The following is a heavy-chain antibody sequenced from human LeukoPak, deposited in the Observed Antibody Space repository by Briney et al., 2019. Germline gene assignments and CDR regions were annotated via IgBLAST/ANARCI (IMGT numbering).Heavy chain of an antibody. D-gene: IGHD4-11*01. CDR2: IRYDGSNK. J-gene: IGHJ5*02. CDR1: GFTFSSYG. Sequence: PGGSLRLSCAASGFTFSSYGMHWVRQAPGKGLEWVAFIRYDGSNKYYADSVKGRFTISRDNSKNTLYLQMNSLRAEDTAVYYCAKPYCRYSSDWFDPWGQGTLVTVSS. CDR3: AKPYCRYSSDWFDP. V-gene: IGHV3-30*02.